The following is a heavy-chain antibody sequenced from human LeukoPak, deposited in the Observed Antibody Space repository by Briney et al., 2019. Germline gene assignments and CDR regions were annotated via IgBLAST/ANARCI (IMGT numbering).Heavy chain of an antibody. CDR3: ARAQYYYDSSGYHPLRAFDI. CDR1: GYSISSGYY. V-gene: IGHV4-38-2*02. Sequence: SETLSLTCTVSGYSISSGYYWGWIRQPPGKGLEWIGYIYYSGSTNYNPSLKSRVTISVDTSKNQFSLKLSSVTAADTAVYYCARAQYYYDSSGYHPLRAFDIWGQGTMVTVSS. D-gene: IGHD3-22*01. J-gene: IGHJ3*02. CDR2: IYYSGST.